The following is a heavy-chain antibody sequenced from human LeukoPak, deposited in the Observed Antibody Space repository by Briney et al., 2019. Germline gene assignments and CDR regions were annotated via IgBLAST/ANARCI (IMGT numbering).Heavy chain of an antibody. CDR1: GYSFTSHL. D-gene: IGHD2-15*01. CDR3: ARHRGYCSGGGCYSHYYYGMDV. Sequence: GESLKISCRGSGYSFTSHLLAWVRQLPGKGLEWMGIIYPDDSDVRYSPSFQGHVTISADKSISTAYLQWSSLMASDTAMYYCARHRGYCSGGGCYSHYYYGMDVWGQGTTVTVSS. J-gene: IGHJ6*02. V-gene: IGHV5-51*01. CDR2: IYPDDSDV.